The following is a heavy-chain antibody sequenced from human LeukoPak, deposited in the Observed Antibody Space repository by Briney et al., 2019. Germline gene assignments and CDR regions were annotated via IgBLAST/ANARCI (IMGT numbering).Heavy chain of an antibody. CDR3: ARRAVRDYTFDP. V-gene: IGHV4-39*01. CDR1: GGSISSSSYY. D-gene: IGHD3-10*01. Sequence: SETLSLTCTVSGGSISSSSYYWGWIRQPPGKGLEWIGSIYYSGSTYYNPSLKSRVTISVDTSKNQFSLKLSSVTAADTAVYYCARRAVRDYTFDPWGQGTLVTVSS. J-gene: IGHJ5*02. CDR2: IYYSGST.